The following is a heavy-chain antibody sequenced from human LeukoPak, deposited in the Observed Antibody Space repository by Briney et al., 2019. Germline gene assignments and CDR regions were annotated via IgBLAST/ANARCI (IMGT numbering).Heavy chain of an antibody. Sequence: GGSLRLSCAAPGFTFSNYWMHWVRQAPGKGLVWVSRINSDGSSTTYADSVKGRFTISRDNAKNTLYVQMNSLRAEDTAVYYCAREGGVGWSYYFDYWGQGTLVTVSS. CDR3: AREGGVGWSYYFDY. D-gene: IGHD3-3*01. V-gene: IGHV3-74*01. CDR1: GFTFSNYW. J-gene: IGHJ4*02. CDR2: INSDGSST.